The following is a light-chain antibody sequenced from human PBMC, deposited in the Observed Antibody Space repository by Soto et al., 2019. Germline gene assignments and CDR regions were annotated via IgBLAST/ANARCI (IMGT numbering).Light chain of an antibody. CDR1: SSDVGSYNL. CDR3: TSYAGANTLV. V-gene: IGLV2-23*01. J-gene: IGLJ2*01. CDR2: EGT. Sequence: QSALTQPASVSGSPGQSITISCTGTSSDVGSYNLVSWYQQHPGKAPKLMIYEGTKRPSGVSNRFSGSKSGNTASLTISGLQAEDEADYYCTSYAGANTLVFGGGTKVTVL.